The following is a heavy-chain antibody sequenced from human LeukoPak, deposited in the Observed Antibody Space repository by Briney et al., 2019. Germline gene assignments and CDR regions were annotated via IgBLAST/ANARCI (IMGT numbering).Heavy chain of an antibody. CDR1: GFTFSSYG. CDR3: AKDVPWFDP. D-gene: IGHD2-2*01. J-gene: IGHJ5*02. V-gene: IGHV3-30*18. Sequence: GGSLRLSGAASGFTFSSYGMHWVRQAPGKGLEWVAVISYDGSNKYYADSVKGRFTISRDNSKNTLYLQMNSLRAEDTAVYYCAKDVPWFDPWGQGTLVTVSS. CDR2: ISYDGSNK.